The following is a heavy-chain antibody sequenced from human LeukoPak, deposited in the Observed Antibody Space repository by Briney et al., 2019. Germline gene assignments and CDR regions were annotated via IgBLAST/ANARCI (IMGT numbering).Heavy chain of an antibody. J-gene: IGHJ4*02. CDR2: ISKSGHT. D-gene: IGHD2-15*01. CDR3: ASGAAGWNY. Sequence: PGGSLRLSCAASGFTFSSYDMHWVRQATGKGLEWVSGISKSGHTYYEGSVKGRFTISRDNAKNSFYLQMNYLTAADTAVYYCASGAAGWNYWGQGALVTVSS. V-gene: IGHV3-13*01. CDR1: GFTFSSYD.